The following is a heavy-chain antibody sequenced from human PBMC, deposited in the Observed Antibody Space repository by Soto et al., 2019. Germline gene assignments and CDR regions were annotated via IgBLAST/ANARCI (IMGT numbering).Heavy chain of an antibody. V-gene: IGHV1-3*01. J-gene: IGHJ6*02. CDR2: INAGNGNT. D-gene: IGHD2-2*01. CDR3: ARSIVVVPAAPNYGMDV. CDR1: GYTFTSYA. Sequence: ASVKVSCKASGYTFTSYAMHWVRQAPGQSLEWMGWINAGNGNTKYSQKFQGRVTITRDTSASTAYMELSSLRSEDTAVYYCARSIVVVPAAPNYGMDVWGQGTTVTVSS.